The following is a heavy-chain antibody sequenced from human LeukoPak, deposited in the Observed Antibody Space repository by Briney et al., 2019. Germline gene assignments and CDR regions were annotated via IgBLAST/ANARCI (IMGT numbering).Heavy chain of an antibody. CDR3: ARELPANC. CDR2: SSSSSSYI. J-gene: IGHJ4*02. D-gene: IGHD2-15*01. CDR1: GFTFSSYS. Sequence: GGSLRLSCAASGFTFSSYSMNWVRQAPGKGLEWASSSSSSSSYIYYADSVKGRFTISRDNAKNSLYLQMNSLRAEDTAVYYCARELPANCWGQGTLVTVSS. V-gene: IGHV3-21*01.